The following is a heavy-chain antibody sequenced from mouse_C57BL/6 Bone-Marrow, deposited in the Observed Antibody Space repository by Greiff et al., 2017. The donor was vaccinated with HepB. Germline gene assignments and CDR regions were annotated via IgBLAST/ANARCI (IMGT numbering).Heavy chain of an antibody. J-gene: IGHJ2*01. CDR3: ARIVDYYYGSSYPPFDY. Sequence: QVTLKESGPGILQPSQTLSLTCSFSGFSLSTFGMGVGWIRQPSGKGLEWLAHIWWDDDKYYNPALKSRLTISKDTSKNQVFLKIANVDTADTATYYCARIVDYYYGSSYPPFDYWGQGTTLTVSS. CDR1: GFSLSTFGMG. D-gene: IGHD1-1*01. CDR2: IWWDDDK. V-gene: IGHV8-8*01.